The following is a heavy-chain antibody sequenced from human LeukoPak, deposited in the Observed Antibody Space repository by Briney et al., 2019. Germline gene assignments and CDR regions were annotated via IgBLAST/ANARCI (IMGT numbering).Heavy chain of an antibody. CDR3: ARDPDCGGDCYPLGSNGMDV. CDR1: GGTFSSYT. V-gene: IGHV1-69*04. Sequence: ASVKVSCKASGGTFSSYTISWVRQAPGQGLEWMGRIIPILGIANYAQKFQGRVTITADKSTSTAYMELSSLRSGDTAVYYCARDPDCGGDCYPLGSNGMDVWGQGTTVTVSS. CDR2: IIPILGIA. D-gene: IGHD2-21*02. J-gene: IGHJ6*02.